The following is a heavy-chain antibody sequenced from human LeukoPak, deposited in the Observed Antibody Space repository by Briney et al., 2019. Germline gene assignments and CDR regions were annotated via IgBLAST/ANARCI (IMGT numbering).Heavy chain of an antibody. V-gene: IGHV1-2*02. CDR3: ARDGVFRFEVGDVYYYYMDV. CDR1: GYTFTSYY. D-gene: IGHD2-21*02. CDR2: INPNRGDT. Sequence: ASVKVSCKASGYTFTSYYMHWVRQAPGQGLEWMGWINPNRGDTKYAQKFQGRVTMTRDTSNNTVYMDLTRLIFDDTAMYYCARDGVFRFEVGDVYYYYMDVWGKGTTVIISS. J-gene: IGHJ6*03.